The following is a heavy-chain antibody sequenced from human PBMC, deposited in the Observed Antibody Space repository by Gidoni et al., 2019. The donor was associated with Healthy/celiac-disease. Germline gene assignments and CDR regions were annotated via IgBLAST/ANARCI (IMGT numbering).Heavy chain of an antibody. J-gene: IGHJ6*02. Sequence: QVQLVQSGAEVKKPAASVKVSCKASGYTFTSYYMHWVRQAPAQGLEWLGIINPSGGSTSYAQKCQGRVTMTRDTSTSTGYMELSSLRSEDTAVYYCASPIDYGDYAVSYGMDVWGQGTTVTVSS. D-gene: IGHD4-17*01. CDR2: INPSGGST. CDR1: GYTFTSYY. V-gene: IGHV1-46*01. CDR3: ASPIDYGDYAVSYGMDV.